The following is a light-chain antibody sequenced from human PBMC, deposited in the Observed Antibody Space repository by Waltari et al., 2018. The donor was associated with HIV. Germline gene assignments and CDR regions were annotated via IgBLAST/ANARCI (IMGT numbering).Light chain of an antibody. CDR1: SSDLGAYNH. J-gene: IGLJ3*02. Sequence: QSALTQPDSVSGSRGQPITMSRPGNSSDLGAYNHVSRFPQRPGKAPKLIIYDVTDRPSGVSKRCSGSKSGITASLTISGLQADDEGDYYCSSYTASNTLWVFGGGTKLTVL. V-gene: IGLV2-14*03. CDR3: SSYTASNTLWV. CDR2: DVT.